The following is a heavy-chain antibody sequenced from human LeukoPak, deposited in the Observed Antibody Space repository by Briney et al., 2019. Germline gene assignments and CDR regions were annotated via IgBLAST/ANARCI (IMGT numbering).Heavy chain of an antibody. CDR1: GFTFSSFP. D-gene: IGHD2-2*01. CDR2: IKQDGSEK. J-gene: IGHJ6*02. CDR3: ARDNLVPAVYYYYYYGMDV. Sequence: GGSLRLSCVASGFTFSSFPMSWVRQAPGKGLEWVANIKQDGSEKYYVDSVKGRFTISRDNAKNSLYLQMNSPRAEDTAVYYCARDNLVPAVYYYYYYGMDVWGQGTTVTVSS. V-gene: IGHV3-7*03.